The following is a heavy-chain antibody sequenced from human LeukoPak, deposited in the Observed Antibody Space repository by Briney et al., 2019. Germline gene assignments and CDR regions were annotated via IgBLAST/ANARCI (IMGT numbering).Heavy chain of an antibody. CDR2: ISYSGTT. CDR3: EARDAFDI. D-gene: IGHD3-10*01. V-gene: IGHV4-39*06. CDR1: GDSINNNVYY. Sequence: SETLSLTCTVSGDSINNNVYYWGWIRQPPGKGLEWIAIISYSGTTYYNPSLKTRATISIDTSKITAADTAMYYCARDRGLWLGEARDAFDIWGQGTMVTVFS. J-gene: IGHJ3*02.